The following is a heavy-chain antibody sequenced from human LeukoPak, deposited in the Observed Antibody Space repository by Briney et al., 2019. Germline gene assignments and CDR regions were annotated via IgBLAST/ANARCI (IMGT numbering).Heavy chain of an antibody. J-gene: IGHJ2*01. D-gene: IGHD1-26*01. Sequence: GGSLRLSCAASGFTFSSYAMNWVRQAPGKGLEWVSYISSSDTPIYYADSVKGRFTISRDNAENSLYLQMNSLRAEDTAVYYCARGGGIFALWGRGTLVTVSS. V-gene: IGHV3-48*03. CDR3: ARGGGIFAL. CDR2: ISSSDTPI. CDR1: GFTFSSYA.